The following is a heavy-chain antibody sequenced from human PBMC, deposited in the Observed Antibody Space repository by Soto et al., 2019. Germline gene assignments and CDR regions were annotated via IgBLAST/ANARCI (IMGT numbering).Heavy chain of an antibody. D-gene: IGHD2-8*01. CDR1: GFTFNRYP. CDR2: ISSDGSG. Sequence: VQVVESGGGLVQPGGSLRLSCAASGFTFNRYPLYWVRQAAGKGLVWVSRISSDGSGFYADSVKGRFTISRDNAKDTLYLQMNSLRVEDTAVYFCVRDNGGYWGQGTLVTVSS. J-gene: IGHJ4*02. V-gene: IGHV3-74*01. CDR3: VRDNGGY.